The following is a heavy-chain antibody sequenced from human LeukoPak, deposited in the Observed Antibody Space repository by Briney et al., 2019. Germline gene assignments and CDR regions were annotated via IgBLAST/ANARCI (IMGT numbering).Heavy chain of an antibody. CDR1: GFTFSIYA. V-gene: IGHV3-23*01. Sequence: QAGGSLRLSCAASGFTFSIYAVSWVRHAPGEGVEWVSAISGRGGSTYYADSVKGRVTISRDNSKNTLYMKKNSVRDEDTAVYYFAKYYGYYDSSGYSYYFDYWGQGTLVTVSS. CDR3: AKYYGYYDSSGYSYYFDY. J-gene: IGHJ4*02. CDR2: ISGRGGST. D-gene: IGHD3-22*01.